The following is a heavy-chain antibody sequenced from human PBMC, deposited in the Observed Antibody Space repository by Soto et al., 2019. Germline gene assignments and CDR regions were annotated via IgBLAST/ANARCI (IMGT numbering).Heavy chain of an antibody. J-gene: IGHJ3*01. V-gene: IGHV3-33*01. CDR3: ASRIAAARPFDV. CDR1: GFTFSNSG. D-gene: IGHD6-13*01. CDR2: IWYDGNNK. Sequence: PGGSLRLSCAASGFTFSNSGMHWVRQAPGKGLEWVAVIWYDGNNKFYADSVKGRFTISRDNSRNMLYLQMNSLRADDAALYYCASRIAAARPFDVWGQGTMVTVSS.